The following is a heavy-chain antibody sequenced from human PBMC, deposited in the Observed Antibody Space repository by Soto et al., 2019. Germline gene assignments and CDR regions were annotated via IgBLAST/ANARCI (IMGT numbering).Heavy chain of an antibody. V-gene: IGHV3-30-3*01. CDR2: ISYDGSNK. D-gene: IGHD4-17*01. Sequence: GGSLRLSCAASGFTFSSYAMHWVRQAPGKGLEWVAVISYDGSNKYYADSVKGRFTISRDNSKNTLYLKMNSLRAEDTAVYYCARELTKVTNGRDAFDIWGQGKMVTVSS. CDR3: ARELTKVTNGRDAFDI. J-gene: IGHJ3*02. CDR1: GFTFSSYA.